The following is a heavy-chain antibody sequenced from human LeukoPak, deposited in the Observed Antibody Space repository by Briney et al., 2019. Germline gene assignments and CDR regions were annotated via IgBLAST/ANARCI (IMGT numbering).Heavy chain of an antibody. V-gene: IGHV3-64D*06. CDR2: IGSNGGST. Sequence: GGSLRLSCSASGFTFSSYAMHWVRQAPGKGLEYVSAIGSNGGSTYYADSVKGRFAISRDNSKNTLYLQMSSLRAEDTAVYYCAKDKPYNWFDPWGQGTLVTVSS. CDR1: GFTFSSYA. CDR3: AKDKPYNWFDP. J-gene: IGHJ5*02.